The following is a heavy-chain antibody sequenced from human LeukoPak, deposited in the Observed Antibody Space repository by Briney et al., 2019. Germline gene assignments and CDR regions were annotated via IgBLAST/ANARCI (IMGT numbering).Heavy chain of an antibody. J-gene: IGHJ4*02. CDR2: IRSKAYGGTT. CDR3: TRDLDDYGDYTSSDY. D-gene: IGHD4-17*01. CDR1: GFTFGDYA. Sequence: PAGSLRLSCTASGFTFGDYAMSWVRQAPGKGLEWVGFIRSKAYGGTTEYAASVKGRFTISRDDSKSIAYLQMNSLKTEDTAVYYCTRDLDDYGDYTSSDYWGQGTLVTVSS. V-gene: IGHV3-49*04.